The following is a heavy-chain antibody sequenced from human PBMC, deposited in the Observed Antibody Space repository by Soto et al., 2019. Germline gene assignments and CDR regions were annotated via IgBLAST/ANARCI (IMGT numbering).Heavy chain of an antibody. D-gene: IGHD6-13*01. J-gene: IGHJ5*02. CDR3: ARGYSSIWYNWFDP. CDR2: IYSGGST. Sequence: PGGSLRLSCAASGFTVSSNYMSWVRQAPGKGLEWVSVIYSGGSTYYADSVKGRFTISRDNSKNTLYLQMNSLRAEDTAVYYCARGYSSIWYNWFDPWGQGTLVTVSS. V-gene: IGHV3-66*01. CDR1: GFTVSSNY.